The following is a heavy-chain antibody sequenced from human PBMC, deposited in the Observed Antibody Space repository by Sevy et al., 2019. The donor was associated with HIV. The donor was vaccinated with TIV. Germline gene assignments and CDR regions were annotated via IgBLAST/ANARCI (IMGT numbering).Heavy chain of an antibody. V-gene: IGHV3-9*01. Sequence: GGSLRLSCAASGFTFDDFAMHWVRQVPGKGLEWVSGLNWDSGSVAYADSVKGRFTISRDNAKNALFLQMNSLRAGDTALYYCAKDIGATGIPVVANWGQGIQVTVSS. CDR2: LNWDSGSV. CDR1: GFTFDDFA. CDR3: AKDIGATGIPVVAN. J-gene: IGHJ4*02. D-gene: IGHD2-15*01.